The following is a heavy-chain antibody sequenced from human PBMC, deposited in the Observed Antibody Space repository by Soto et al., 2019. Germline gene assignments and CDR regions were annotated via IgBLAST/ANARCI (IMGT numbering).Heavy chain of an antibody. D-gene: IGHD6-19*01. Sequence: VQLEESGPGLVKPSETLSLTCTVSGGSISSYYWSWIRQPPGKGLEWIGYIYYSGSTNYNPSLKSRVTISVDTSKNQFSLKLSSVTAADTAVYYCARVGSSGWYGDAFDIWGQGTMVTVSS. V-gene: IGHV4-59*01. CDR1: GGSISSYY. CDR3: ARVGSSGWYGDAFDI. CDR2: IYYSGST. J-gene: IGHJ3*02.